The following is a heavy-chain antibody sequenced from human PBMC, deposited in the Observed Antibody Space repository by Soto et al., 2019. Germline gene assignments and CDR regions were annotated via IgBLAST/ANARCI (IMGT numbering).Heavy chain of an antibody. CDR1: GFTFSSYA. V-gene: IGHV3-7*03. CDR2: IKQDGSET. Sequence: PGGSLRLSCAASGFTFSSYAMSWVRQAPGKGLEWVANIKQDGSETSYVDSVKGRFTISRDNAKNSLYLQMNSLRAEDTAVYYCARAPGYCSGGSCYDWFDPWGQGTLVTVSS. D-gene: IGHD2-15*01. CDR3: ARAPGYCSGGSCYDWFDP. J-gene: IGHJ5*02.